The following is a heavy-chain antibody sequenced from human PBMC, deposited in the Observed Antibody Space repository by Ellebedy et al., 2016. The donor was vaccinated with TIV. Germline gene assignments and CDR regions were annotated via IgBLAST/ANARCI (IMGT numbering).Heavy chain of an antibody. CDR3: ALFDTGRQWLNDY. CDR1: GYTFTSYG. Sequence: AASVKVSCKASGYTFTSYGISWVRQAPGQGLEWMGWISAYNGNTNYAQKFQGRVTMTRDTSTSTVYMELSSLRSEDTAVYYCALFDTGRQWLNDYWGQGTLVTVSS. J-gene: IGHJ4*02. CDR2: ISAYNGNT. V-gene: IGHV1-18*01. D-gene: IGHD6-19*01.